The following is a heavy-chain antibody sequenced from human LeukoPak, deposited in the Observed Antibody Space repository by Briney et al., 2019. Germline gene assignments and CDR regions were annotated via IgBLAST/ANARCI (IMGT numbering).Heavy chain of an antibody. J-gene: IGHJ6*02. V-gene: IGHV1-2*02. CDR1: GYTFTGYY. CDR3: AREDYDLLTGYYYYYYGMDV. CDR2: INPNSGGT. D-gene: IGHD3-9*01. Sequence: ASVKVSCKASGYTFTGYYMHWVRQAPGQGLEWMGWINPNSGGTNYAQKFQGRVTMTRDTSISTAYMELSRLRSDDTAVYYCAREDYDLLTGYYYYYYGMDVWGQGTTVTVSS.